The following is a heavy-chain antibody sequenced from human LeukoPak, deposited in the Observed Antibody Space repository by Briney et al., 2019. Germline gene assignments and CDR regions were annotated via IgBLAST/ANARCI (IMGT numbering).Heavy chain of an antibody. Sequence: SETLSLTCAVYGGSFSGYYWSWIRQPPGKGLEWIGEINHSGRTYYNPSLKSRVTISVDTSKNQLSLKLSSVTAADTAVYYCARYSGYIDYWGQGTLVTVSS. CDR2: INHSGRT. J-gene: IGHJ4*02. V-gene: IGHV4-34*09. D-gene: IGHD5-12*01. CDR1: GGSFSGYY. CDR3: ARYSGYIDY.